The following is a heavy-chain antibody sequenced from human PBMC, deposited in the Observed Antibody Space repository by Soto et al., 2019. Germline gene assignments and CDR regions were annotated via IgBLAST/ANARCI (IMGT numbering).Heavy chain of an antibody. V-gene: IGHV3-23*01. CDR1: GFTFSSYA. CDR2: ISGSGGST. Sequence: EVQLLESGGGLVQPGGSLRLSCAASGFTFSSYAMSWVRQAPGKGLELVSAISGSGGSTYYADSVTGRFTISRDNSKHTLYLQMNSLRAEDTAVYYCATLQITMVRVVMDYWGQGTLVTVAS. CDR3: ATLQITMVRVVMDY. J-gene: IGHJ4*02. D-gene: IGHD3-10*01.